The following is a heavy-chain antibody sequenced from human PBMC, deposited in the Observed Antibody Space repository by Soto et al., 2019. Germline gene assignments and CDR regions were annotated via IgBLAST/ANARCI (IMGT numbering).Heavy chain of an antibody. CDR1: GFTVRTNG. Sequence: EVQLLESGGGLVQAGGSLRLSCAATGFTVRTNGMSWVRQAPGKGLEWVASFSSGSSDTHYADSLKGRFAISRDNSKNTLYLQRNSLRVEDTALYSCAGHGGYSYWGQGTLVTVSS. CDR2: FSSGSSDT. CDR3: AGHGGYSY. D-gene: IGHD2-15*01. V-gene: IGHV3-23*01. J-gene: IGHJ4*02.